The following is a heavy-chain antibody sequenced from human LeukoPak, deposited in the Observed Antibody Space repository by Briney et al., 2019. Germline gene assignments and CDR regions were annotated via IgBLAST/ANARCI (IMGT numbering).Heavy chain of an antibody. D-gene: IGHD3-10*01. CDR1: GFTFSSYW. CDR2: INGDGSST. CDR3: ARSYYGSGYNDY. V-gene: IGHV3-74*01. J-gene: IGHJ4*02. Sequence: PGGSLRLSCAASGFTFSSYWMHWVRQPPGKGLVSVSRINGDGSSTTYADSVKGRFTISRDNAENMLYLQMNSLRAEDTAVYYCARSYYGSGYNDYWGQGTLVTVSS.